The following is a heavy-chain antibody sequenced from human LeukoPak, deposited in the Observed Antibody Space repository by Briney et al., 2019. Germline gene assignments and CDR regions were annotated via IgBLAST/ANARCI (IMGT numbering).Heavy chain of an antibody. D-gene: IGHD3-22*01. J-gene: IGHJ4*02. CDR2: IHTNERT. CDR1: GGSVISGAYY. Sequence: SETLSLTCTLSGGSVISGAYYWSWIRQPAGKGLEWIGRIHTNERTNYNPSLKSRVTISLDPSKNPFSLKPSPVTAADPAVYYWATSTYHDSSGYYYFDYWGQGTMVTVSS. CDR3: ATSTYHDSSGYYYFDY. V-gene: IGHV4-61*02.